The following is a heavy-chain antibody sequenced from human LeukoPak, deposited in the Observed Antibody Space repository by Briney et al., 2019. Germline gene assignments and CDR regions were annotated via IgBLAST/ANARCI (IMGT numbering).Heavy chain of an antibody. CDR3: ASSLADMDPNVFDY. CDR2: IYYSGST. V-gene: IGHV4-59*01. Sequence: PSETLSLTCTVSGGSISSYYWSWIRQPPGKGLEWIGYIYYSGSTNYIPSLKSRVTISVDTSKNQFSLKLSSVTAADTAVYYCASSLADMDPNVFDYWGQGTLVTVSS. D-gene: IGHD3-9*01. CDR1: GGSISSYY. J-gene: IGHJ4*02.